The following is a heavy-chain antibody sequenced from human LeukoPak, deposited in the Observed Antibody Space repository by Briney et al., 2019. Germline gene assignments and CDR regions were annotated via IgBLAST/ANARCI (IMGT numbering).Heavy chain of an antibody. CDR1: GGTFSSYA. J-gene: IGHJ4*02. CDR3: ARWFSYGAPGYFDY. D-gene: IGHD4-17*01. Sequence: EASVKVPCKASGGTFSSYAISWVRQAPGQGLEWMGWISAYNGNTNYAQKLQGRVTMTTDTSTSTAYMELRSLRSDDTAVYYCARWFSYGAPGYFDYWGQGTLVTVSS. CDR2: ISAYNGNT. V-gene: IGHV1-18*01.